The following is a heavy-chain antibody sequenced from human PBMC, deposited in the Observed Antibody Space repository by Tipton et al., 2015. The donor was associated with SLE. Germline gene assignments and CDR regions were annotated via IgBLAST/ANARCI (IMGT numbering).Heavy chain of an antibody. CDR3: ARGRPPYYYGMDV. CDR1: GGSISSGGYS. V-gene: IGHV4-30-2*01. CDR2: IYHSGST. Sequence: TLSLTCAVSGGSISSGGYSWSWIRQPPGKGLEWIGYIYHSGSTYYNPSLKSRVTISVDTSKNQFSLKLSSVTAADTAVYYCARGRPPYYYGMDVWGQGTTVTVSS. J-gene: IGHJ6*02.